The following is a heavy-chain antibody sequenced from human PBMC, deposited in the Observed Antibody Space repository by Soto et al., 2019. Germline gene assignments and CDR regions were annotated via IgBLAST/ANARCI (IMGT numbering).Heavy chain of an antibody. J-gene: IGHJ6*02. CDR3: ASLPPYCSGGSCPNYGMDV. V-gene: IGHV1-69*13. CDR2: IIPIFGTA. Sequence: GASVKVSCKASGGTFSSYAVSWARQAPGQGLEWMGGIIPIFGTANYAQKFQGRVTITADESTSTAYMELSSLRSEDTAVYYCASLPPYCSGGSCPNYGMDVWGQGTTVTVSS. D-gene: IGHD2-15*01. CDR1: GGTFSSYA.